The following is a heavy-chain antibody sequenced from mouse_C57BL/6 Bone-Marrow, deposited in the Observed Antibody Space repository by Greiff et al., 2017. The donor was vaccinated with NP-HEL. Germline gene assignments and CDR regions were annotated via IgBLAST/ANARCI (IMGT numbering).Heavy chain of an antibody. J-gene: IGHJ3*01. CDR2: IDPENGDT. CDR1: GFNIKDDY. D-gene: IGHD2-2*01. V-gene: IGHV14-4*01. Sequence: VQLKESGAELVRPGASVKLSCTASGFNIKDDYMHWVKQRPEQGLEWIGWIDPENGDTAYASKFQGKATITADTSSNTAYLQLSSLTSEDTAVYYCTTGIYYGYPWFAYWGQGTLVTVSA. CDR3: TTGIYYGYPWFAY.